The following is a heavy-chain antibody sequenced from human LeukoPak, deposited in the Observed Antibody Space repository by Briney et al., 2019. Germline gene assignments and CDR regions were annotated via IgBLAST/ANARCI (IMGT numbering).Heavy chain of an antibody. CDR3: ARDAAPYDSSGYPNWFDP. J-gene: IGHJ5*02. CDR1: GFTFSSYT. CDR2: ISYDGSKT. V-gene: IGHV3-30*04. D-gene: IGHD3-22*01. Sequence: GGSLRLSCAASGFTFSSYTIHWVRQAPGKGLEWVAVISYDGSKTYYADSVKGRFTISRDDSKNTLYLQMNSLRAEDTAVYYCARDAAPYDSSGYPNWFDPWGQGTLVTVSS.